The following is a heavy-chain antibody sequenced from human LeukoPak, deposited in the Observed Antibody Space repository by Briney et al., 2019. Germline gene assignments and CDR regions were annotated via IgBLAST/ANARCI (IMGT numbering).Heavy chain of an antibody. CDR1: GGTFSSYA. J-gene: IGHJ6*03. CDR2: IIPIFGTA. CDR3: ARDGDTAMADYYYYYMDV. Sequence: SVKVSCKASGGTFSSYAISWVRQAPGQGLEWMGGIIPIFGTANYAQKFQGRVTITTDESTSTAYMELSSLRSEDTAVYYCARDGDTAMADYYYYYMDVWGKGTTVTVSS. D-gene: IGHD5-18*01. V-gene: IGHV1-69*05.